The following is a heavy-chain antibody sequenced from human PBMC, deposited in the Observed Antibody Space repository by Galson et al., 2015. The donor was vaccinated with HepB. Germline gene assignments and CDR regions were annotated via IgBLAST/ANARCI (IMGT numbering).Heavy chain of an antibody. Sequence: SLRHSSVAHAFTFHIPRLRGARQAPGKDLESVPNIKQDGSEKYYVASVKGRFTISRDNAKNSLYLQVNSLRAEDTAVYYCARDRGVEAYCGGDCPDWYFDLWGRGTLVTVSS. CDR1: AFTFHIPR. CDR2: IKQDGSEK. V-gene: IGHV3-7*01. CDR3: ARDRGVEAYCGGDCPDWYFDL. J-gene: IGHJ2*01. D-gene: IGHD2-21*02.